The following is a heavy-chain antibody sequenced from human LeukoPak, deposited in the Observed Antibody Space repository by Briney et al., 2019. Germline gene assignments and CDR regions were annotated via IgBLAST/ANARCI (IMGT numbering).Heavy chain of an antibody. CDR1: GDSISTSAYY. Sequence: SETLSLTCAVSGDSISTSAYYWDWSRQPPGKGLEWIGNIYYDGNTRYNPSLKSRVTITVDRSKNQFSLKLSSVTAADTAVYYCARRYYYGSGSPEYWGQGSLVTVSS. CDR3: ARRYYYGSGSPEY. CDR2: IYYDGNT. J-gene: IGHJ4*02. V-gene: IGHV4-39*01. D-gene: IGHD3-10*01.